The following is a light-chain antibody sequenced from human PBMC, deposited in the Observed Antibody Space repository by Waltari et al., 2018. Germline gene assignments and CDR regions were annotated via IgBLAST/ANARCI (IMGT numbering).Light chain of an antibody. V-gene: IGLV2-23*01. CDR1: SSDVGSYNL. CDR3: SSYAGNCNLVV. CDR2: EAS. Sequence: QCALTQPASVSGSPGQSITISCTGTSSDVGSYNLVPWYQQHPGKAPNLMIYEASKRPSGVSNRFSGSKSGNTASLTISGLQAEDEADYYCSSYAGNCNLVVFGGGTKLTVL. J-gene: IGLJ2*01.